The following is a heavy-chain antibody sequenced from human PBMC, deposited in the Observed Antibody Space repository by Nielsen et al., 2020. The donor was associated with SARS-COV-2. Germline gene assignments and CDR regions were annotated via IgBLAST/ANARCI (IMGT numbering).Heavy chain of an antibody. D-gene: IGHD4-17*01. V-gene: IGHV3-23*01. CDR2: ISGSGGST. J-gene: IGHJ3*02. Sequence: GGSLRLSCAASGFTFSNAWMSWVRQAPGKGLEWVSAISGSGGSTYYADSVKARFTISRDNSKNTLYLQMNSLRAEDTAVYYCAKDIERYGDYVLRGVGDAFDIWGQGTMVTVSS. CDR1: GFTFSNAW. CDR3: AKDIERYGDYVLRGVGDAFDI.